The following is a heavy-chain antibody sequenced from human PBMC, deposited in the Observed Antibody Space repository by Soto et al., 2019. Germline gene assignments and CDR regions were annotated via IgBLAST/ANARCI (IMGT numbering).Heavy chain of an antibody. CDR3: ARRPYYYDSSGYTLDY. CDR2: IYPGDSDT. D-gene: IGHD3-22*01. CDR1: GYSLTSYW. Sequence: VESLKISCKGSGYSLTSYWIGWVRQMPGKGLEWMGIIYPGDSDTRYSPSFQGQVTISADKSISTAYLQWSSLKASDTAMYYCARRPYYYDSSGYTLDYWGQGTLVTVSS. J-gene: IGHJ4*02. V-gene: IGHV5-51*01.